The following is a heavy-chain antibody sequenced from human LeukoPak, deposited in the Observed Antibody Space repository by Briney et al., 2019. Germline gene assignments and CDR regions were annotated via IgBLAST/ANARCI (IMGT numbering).Heavy chain of an antibody. J-gene: IGHJ4*02. Sequence: PGGSLRLSCGASGFTFSSYAMTWVRQAPGKGLEWVSSISGSGDSTYYADSVEGRFTISRDNSKNTLYLQMNSLRAEDTAVYYCAKCSSYWSPFDYWGQGTLVTVSS. CDR3: AKCSSYWSPFDY. V-gene: IGHV3-23*01. CDR2: ISGSGDST. CDR1: GFTFSSYA. D-gene: IGHD6-19*01.